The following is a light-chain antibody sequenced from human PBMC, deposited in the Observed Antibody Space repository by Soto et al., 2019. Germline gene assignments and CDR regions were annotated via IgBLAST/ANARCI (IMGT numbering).Light chain of an antibody. V-gene: IGLV2-14*02. J-gene: IGLJ3*02. CDR1: SSDVGSYNL. Sequence: QSVLTQPASVSGSPGQSITISCTGTSSDVGSYNLVSWYQQHPGKAPKLMIYEDSKRPSGVSNRFSGSKSGNTASLTVSGLQAEDEADYYCSSYGGSNNFVVFGGGTKLTVL. CDR2: EDS. CDR3: SSYGGSNNFVV.